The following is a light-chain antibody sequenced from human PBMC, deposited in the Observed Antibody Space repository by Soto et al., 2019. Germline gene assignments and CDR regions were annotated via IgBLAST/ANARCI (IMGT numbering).Light chain of an antibody. J-gene: IGKJ5*01. V-gene: IGKV3-11*01. CDR1: QSINYY. CDR3: QQRNNWPTIT. Sequence: EIVLAQSPATLSLSPGERATLSCRASQSINYYLAWYQQKPGQAPRLLIYDASNRATGIPARFSGSGSGTDFTLTISGLEPEDFAFYYCQQRNNWPTITFGQGTRLEIK. CDR2: DAS.